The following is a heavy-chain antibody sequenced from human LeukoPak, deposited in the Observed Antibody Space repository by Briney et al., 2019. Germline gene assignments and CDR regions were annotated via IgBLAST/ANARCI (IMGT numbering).Heavy chain of an antibody. CDR1: GGSISSGDYY. Sequence: PSETLSLTCTVSGGSISSGDYYWRWIRQPPGKGLEWIGYIYYSGSTYYNPSLKSRVTISVDTSKNQFSLKLSSVTAADTAVYYCAREWEWELLYDYWGQGTLVTVSS. J-gene: IGHJ4*02. CDR2: IYYSGST. V-gene: IGHV4-30-4*08. D-gene: IGHD1-26*01. CDR3: AREWEWELLYDY.